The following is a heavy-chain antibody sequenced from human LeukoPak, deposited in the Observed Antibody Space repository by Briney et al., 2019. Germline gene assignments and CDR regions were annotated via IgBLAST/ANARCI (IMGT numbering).Heavy chain of an antibody. D-gene: IGHD6-13*01. J-gene: IGHJ4*02. CDR3: AKYRSAWSFDY. V-gene: IGHV3-23*01. CDR2: ISGSGGST. Sequence: GGSLRLSCAASGFTFSSYAMSWVRQAPGKGLEWVSAISGSGGSTYYADSVKGRFTISRDNSKNTVYLQVSSLRAEDTAVYYCAKYRSAWSFDYWGQGTLVIVSS. CDR1: GFTFSSYA.